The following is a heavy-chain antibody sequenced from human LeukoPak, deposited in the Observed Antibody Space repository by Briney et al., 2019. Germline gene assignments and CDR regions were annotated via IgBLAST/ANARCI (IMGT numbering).Heavy chain of an antibody. Sequence: GGSLRLSCAASGFTFSNAWMSWVRQAPGKGLEWVANIKQDGSEKYYVDSVKGRFTISRDNAKNSLYLQMNSLRAEDTAVYYCARDRRGTSYYYYYYYMDVWGKGTTVTVSS. J-gene: IGHJ6*03. D-gene: IGHD5-12*01. CDR3: ARDRRGTSYYYYYYYMDV. V-gene: IGHV3-7*01. CDR1: GFTFSNAW. CDR2: IKQDGSEK.